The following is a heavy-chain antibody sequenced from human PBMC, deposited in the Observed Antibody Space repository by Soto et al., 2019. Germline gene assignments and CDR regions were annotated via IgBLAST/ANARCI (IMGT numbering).Heavy chain of an antibody. D-gene: IGHD3-22*01. Sequence: GGSLRLSCAASGFTFSRYGMHWVRQAPGKGLEWVALIWNDGIRKVYVDSVKGRFTISRDNSKNALDLQMNSLRAEDTAVYYCARDDDYEANAFDYWGPGTLVTVSS. CDR3: ARDDDYEANAFDY. V-gene: IGHV3-33*01. CDR2: IWNDGIRK. CDR1: GFTFSRYG. J-gene: IGHJ4*02.